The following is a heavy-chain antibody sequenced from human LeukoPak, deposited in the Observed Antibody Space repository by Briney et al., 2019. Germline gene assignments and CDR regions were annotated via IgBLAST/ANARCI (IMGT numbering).Heavy chain of an antibody. CDR2: IYYSGST. J-gene: IGHJ6*02. V-gene: IGHV4-59*01. D-gene: IGHD6-13*01. CDR3: ARGGWVAAAGTLYYYGMDV. CDR1: GGSISSYY. Sequence: SETLSLTCTVSGGSISSYYWSWIRQPPGKGLEWIGYIYYSGSTNYNPSLKSRVTISVDTSKNQFSLKLSSVTAADTAAYYCARGGWVAAAGTLYYYGMDVWGQGTTVTVSS.